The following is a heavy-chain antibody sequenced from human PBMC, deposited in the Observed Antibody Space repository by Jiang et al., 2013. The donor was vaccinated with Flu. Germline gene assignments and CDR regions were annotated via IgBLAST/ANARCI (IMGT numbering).Heavy chain of an antibody. CDR3: ARGLGSYDYVWGSYRPYYFDY. V-gene: IGHV1-8*01. Sequence: GYAQKFQGRVTMTRNTSISTAYMELSSLRSEDTAVYYCARGLGSYDYVWGSYRPYYFDYWGQGTLVTVSS. J-gene: IGHJ4*02. D-gene: IGHD3-16*02.